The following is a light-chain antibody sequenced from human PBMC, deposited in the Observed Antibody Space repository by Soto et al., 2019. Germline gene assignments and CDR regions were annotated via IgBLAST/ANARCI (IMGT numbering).Light chain of an antibody. CDR3: QHYGTSAL. CDR1: QSVSSSY. CDR2: GAS. V-gene: IGKV3-20*01. Sequence: EIVLTQSPGTLSLSPGERATLSCRASQSVSSSYLAWYQQKPDQAPRLLIYGASSRATGIPDRFSGSGSGTDFTLTISRLEPEDFAVYYCQHYGTSALFGPGTKVEIK. J-gene: IGKJ3*01.